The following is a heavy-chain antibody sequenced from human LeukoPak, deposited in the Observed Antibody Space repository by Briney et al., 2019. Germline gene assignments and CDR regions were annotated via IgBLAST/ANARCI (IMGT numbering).Heavy chain of an antibody. CDR1: GYTFTGYY. Sequence: ASVKVSCKASGYTFTGYYMHWVRQAPGQGLEWTGWINPNSGGTNYAQKFQGRVTMTRDTSISTAYMELSRLRSDDTAVYYCAGNTAVAGSPQGLPSLDVWGKGTTVTVSS. V-gene: IGHV1-2*02. CDR3: AGNTAVAGSPQGLPSLDV. J-gene: IGHJ6*04. D-gene: IGHD6-19*01. CDR2: INPNSGGT.